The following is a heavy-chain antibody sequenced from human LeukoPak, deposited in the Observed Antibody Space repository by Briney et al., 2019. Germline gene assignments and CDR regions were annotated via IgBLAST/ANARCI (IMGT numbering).Heavy chain of an antibody. V-gene: IGHV3-23*01. CDR3: ARGYCSGGSCTWGLFDS. CDR2: ISDSGGST. Sequence: PGGSLRVSRVASGFIFSTHAMSWVRLAPGRGLEWGSPISDSGGSTYYSESVKGRFTISRDNSMSTLSLQMKSLRVEDTALYYCARGYCSGGSCTWGLFDSWGQGTLVTVSS. D-gene: IGHD2-15*01. J-gene: IGHJ4*02. CDR1: GFIFSTHA.